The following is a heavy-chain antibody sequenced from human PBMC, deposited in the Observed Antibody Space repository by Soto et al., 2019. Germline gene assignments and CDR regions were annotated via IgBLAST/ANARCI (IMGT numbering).Heavy chain of an antibody. CDR1: GYTFTSYD. CDR3: ARGMVRGVIRARWFDP. V-gene: IGHV1-8*01. D-gene: IGHD3-10*01. CDR2: MNPNSGNT. Sequence: ASVKVSCKASGYTFTSYDINWVRQATGQGLEWMGWMNPNSGNTGYAQKFQGRVTMTRNTSLSTAYMELSSLRSEDTAVYYCARGMVRGVIRARWFDPWGQGTLVTVSS. J-gene: IGHJ5*02.